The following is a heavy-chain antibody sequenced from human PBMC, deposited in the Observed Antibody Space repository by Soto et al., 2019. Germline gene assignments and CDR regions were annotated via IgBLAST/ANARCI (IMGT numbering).Heavy chain of an antibody. CDR2: IVVGSGNT. Sequence: QMQLVQSGPEVKKPGTSVKVSCKASGFTFTSSAVQWVRQARGQRIEWIGWIVVGSGNTNYAQKFQERVTSTRDMSTSTAYMELSSLRSEDTAVYYCAADNIVLMVYARGDIHDAFDIWGQGTMVTVSS. V-gene: IGHV1-58*01. J-gene: IGHJ3*02. D-gene: IGHD2-8*01. CDR3: AADNIVLMVYARGDIHDAFDI. CDR1: GFTFTSSA.